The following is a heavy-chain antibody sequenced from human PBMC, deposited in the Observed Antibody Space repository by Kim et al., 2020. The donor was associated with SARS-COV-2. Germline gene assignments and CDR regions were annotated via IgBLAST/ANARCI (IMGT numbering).Heavy chain of an antibody. CDR3: ARAATGSYYYGMDV. V-gene: IGHV3-30*04. J-gene: IGHJ6*02. CDR1: GFTFSSYA. CDR2: ISYDGSNK. Sequence: GGSLRLSCAASGFTFSSYAMHWVRQAPGKGLEWVAVISYDGSNKYYADSVKGRFTISRDNSKNTLYLQMNSLRAEDTAVYCCARAATGSYYYGMDVWGQGTTVTVSS. D-gene: IGHD2-15*01.